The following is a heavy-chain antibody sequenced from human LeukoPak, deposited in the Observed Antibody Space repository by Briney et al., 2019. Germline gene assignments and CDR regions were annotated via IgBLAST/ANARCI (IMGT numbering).Heavy chain of an antibody. Sequence: PSQTLSLTCTVSGGSISSGGYYWRWIRQHPGKGLDWIEYIYYSGSTYYNPSLKSRVTISVDTSKNQFSLKLSSVTAADTAVYYCARGSYYDGSGSRPYFDYWGQGTLVTVSS. CDR2: IYYSGST. D-gene: IGHD3-10*01. J-gene: IGHJ4*02. CDR1: GGSISSGGYY. CDR3: ARGSYYDGSGSRPYFDY. V-gene: IGHV4-31*03.